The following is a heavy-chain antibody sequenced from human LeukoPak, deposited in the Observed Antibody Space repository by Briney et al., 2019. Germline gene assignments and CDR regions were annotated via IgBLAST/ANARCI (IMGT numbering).Heavy chain of an antibody. D-gene: IGHD3-10*01. CDR1: GGSISSYY. CDR2: IYYSGST. Sequence: PSETLSLTCTVSGGSISSYYWSWIRQPPGKGLEWIGYIYYSGSTNYNPSLKSRVTISVDTSKNQFSLKLSSVTAADTAVYYCASSGWGDYYYYGMDVWGQGTTVTVSS. V-gene: IGHV4-59*01. CDR3: ASSGWGDYYYYGMDV. J-gene: IGHJ6*02.